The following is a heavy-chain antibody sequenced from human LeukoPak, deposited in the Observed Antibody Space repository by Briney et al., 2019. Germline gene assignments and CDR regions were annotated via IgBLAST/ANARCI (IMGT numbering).Heavy chain of an antibody. D-gene: IGHD6-13*01. CDR1: GFTFSTYW. V-gene: IGHV3-7*01. CDR3: ARDSAGNDY. J-gene: IGHJ4*02. Sequence: GGSLRLSCAASGFTFSTYWMSWVRQVPGKGLEWVANIKQDGSEKYYVDSVKGRFTISRDNAKNSLYLQMNSLRAEDTAMYYCARDSAGNDYWGQGTLVTVSS. CDR2: IKQDGSEK.